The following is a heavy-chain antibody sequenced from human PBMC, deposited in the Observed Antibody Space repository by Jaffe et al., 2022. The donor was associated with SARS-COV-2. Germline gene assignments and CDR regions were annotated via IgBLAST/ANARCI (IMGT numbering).Heavy chain of an antibody. V-gene: IGHV3-21*01. Sequence: EVQLVESGGGLVKPGGSLRLSCAASGFTFSSYSMNWVRQAPGKGLEWVSSISSSSSYIYYADSVKGRFTISRDNAKNSLYLQMNSLRAEDTAVYYCARVNYDFEHPWGPDDYWGQGTLVTVSS. CDR3: ARVNYDFEHPWGPDDY. CDR2: ISSSSSYI. J-gene: IGHJ4*02. D-gene: IGHD3-3*01. CDR1: GFTFSSYS.